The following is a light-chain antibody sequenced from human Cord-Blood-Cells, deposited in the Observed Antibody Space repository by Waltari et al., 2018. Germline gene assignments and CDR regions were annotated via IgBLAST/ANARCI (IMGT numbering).Light chain of an antibody. CDR3: CSYAGSYTLV. CDR2: DVS. J-gene: IGLJ3*02. V-gene: IGLV2-11*01. CDR1: SSDVGGYNY. Sequence: QSALTQPRAESGAPVQSVTTSSTVTSSDVGGYNYVSWYQQHPGKAPKLMIYDVSKRPSGVPDRFSGSKSGNTASLTISGLQAEDEADYYCCSYAGSYTLVFGGGTKLTVL.